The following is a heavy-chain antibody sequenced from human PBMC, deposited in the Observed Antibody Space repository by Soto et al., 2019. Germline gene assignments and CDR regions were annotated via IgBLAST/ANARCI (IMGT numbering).Heavy chain of an antibody. CDR1: EFAFSSYN. D-gene: IGHD2-15*01. CDR2: VSYDGTNK. J-gene: IGHJ6*02. CDR3: ALDLDQSSFVGMDV. Sequence: GGSLRLSCVASEFAFSSYNMHWVRQAPGKGLEWVAIVSYDGTNKYYGDSVKGRFTISRDNSKNTLYLQMDSLRREDTAVYYCALDLDQSSFVGMDVWRQAITVNVS. V-gene: IGHV3-30-3*01.